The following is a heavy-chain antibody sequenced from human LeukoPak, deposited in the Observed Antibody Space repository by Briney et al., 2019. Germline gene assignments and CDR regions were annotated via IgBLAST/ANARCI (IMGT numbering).Heavy chain of an antibody. V-gene: IGHV4-4*02. Sequence: SETLSLTCAVSGGSVSSPNWWTWFRQPPGKGLEWIGEVHLDGRTNYNPSLTGRLTMSVDLCENHISLKLTSVTAADTAVYYCAREGGFYRSLDYSGQGTLVTVSS. CDR1: GGSVSSPNW. CDR2: VHLDGRT. D-gene: IGHD3-3*01. CDR3: AREGGFYRSLDY. J-gene: IGHJ4*02.